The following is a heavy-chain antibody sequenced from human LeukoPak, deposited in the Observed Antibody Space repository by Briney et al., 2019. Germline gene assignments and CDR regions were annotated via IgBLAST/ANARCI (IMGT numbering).Heavy chain of an antibody. Sequence: PGGSLRLSCAASGFTFSSYSMNWVRQAPGKGLEWVSYISSSSSTIYYADSVKGRFTISRDNAKNSLYLQMNSLRDEDTAVYYCAQQDYYDSGGAFDYWGQGTMVTASS. CDR2: ISSSSSTI. D-gene: IGHD3-22*01. CDR3: AQQDYYDSGGAFDY. V-gene: IGHV3-48*02. CDR1: GFTFSSYS. J-gene: IGHJ4*02.